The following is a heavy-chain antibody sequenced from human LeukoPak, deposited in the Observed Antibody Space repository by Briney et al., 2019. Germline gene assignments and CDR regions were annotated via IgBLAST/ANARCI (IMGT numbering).Heavy chain of an antibody. J-gene: IGHJ3*02. V-gene: IGHV1-8*01. CDR2: MDPNSGNT. D-gene: IGHD1-26*01. CDR1: GYTFTSYD. CDR3: ARDRMWELAPDAFDI. Sequence: GASVKVSCKASGYTFTSYDINWVRQATGQGLEWMGWMDPNSGNTGYAQKFQGRVTMTRNTSISTAYMELSSLRSEDTAVYYCARDRMWELAPDAFDIWGQGTMVTVSS.